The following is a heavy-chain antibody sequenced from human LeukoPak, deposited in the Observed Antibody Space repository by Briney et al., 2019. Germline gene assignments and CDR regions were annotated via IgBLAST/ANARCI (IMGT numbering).Heavy chain of an antibody. CDR1: GFTFNNYA. V-gene: IGHV3-23*01. CDR2: IMIGGDGK. J-gene: IGHJ4*02. CDR3: VRAAPRDCSPASCSLFDT. Sequence: PGGSLRLSCAGSGFTFNNYAMSWVRRAPRKGLEWVSTIMIGGDGKHYADSVKGRFTISRDRSESTLYLQMNGLRADDTAVYYCVRAAPRDCSPASCSLFDTWGRGTLVTVSS. D-gene: IGHD2-2*01.